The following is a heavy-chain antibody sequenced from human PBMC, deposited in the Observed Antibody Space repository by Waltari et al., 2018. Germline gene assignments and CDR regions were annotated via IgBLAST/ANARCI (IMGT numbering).Heavy chain of an antibody. CDR2: ISGRGGST. V-gene: IGHV3-23*01. D-gene: IGHD3-16*01. CDR1: GFTFSSYA. J-gene: IGHJ3*02. Sequence: EVQLLESGGGLVQPGGSLRLSCAASGFTFSSYAMSWVRQAPGNGLGWVSAISGRGGSTYYADSVKGRFTISRDNSKNTLYLQMNSLRAEDTAVYYCATPIYVSDAFDIWGQGTMVTVSS. CDR3: ATPIYVSDAFDI.